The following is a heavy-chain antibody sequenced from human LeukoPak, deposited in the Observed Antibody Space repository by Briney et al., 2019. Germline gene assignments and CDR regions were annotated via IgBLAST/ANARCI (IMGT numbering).Heavy chain of an antibody. J-gene: IGHJ4*02. Sequence: PGGSLRLSCAASAFTFSSTAMSWVRQAPGKGLEWVSTISDSGGDTYYADSAQGRFTISRDKSKNTLFLQMNSLRAEDTAVYYCAKGRGPPYYFDFWGQGTLVTVSS. CDR3: AKGRGPPYYFDF. D-gene: IGHD3-10*01. CDR1: AFTFSSTA. CDR2: ISDSGGDT. V-gene: IGHV3-23*01.